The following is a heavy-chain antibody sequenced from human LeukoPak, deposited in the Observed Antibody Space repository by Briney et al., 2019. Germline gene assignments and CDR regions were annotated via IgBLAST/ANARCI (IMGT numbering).Heavy chain of an antibody. J-gene: IGHJ3*02. CDR3: ARGGLVWYPMDAFDI. CDR1: GFTFSSYG. Sequence: PGGSLRLSCAASGFTFSSYGMHWVRQAPGKGLEWVAFIRNDGSNKHYADSVKGRFTISRDNSKNTLYLQMNSLRAEDTAVYYCARGGLVWYPMDAFDIWGQGTMVTVSS. V-gene: IGHV3-30*02. CDR2: IRNDGSNK. D-gene: IGHD2-8*01.